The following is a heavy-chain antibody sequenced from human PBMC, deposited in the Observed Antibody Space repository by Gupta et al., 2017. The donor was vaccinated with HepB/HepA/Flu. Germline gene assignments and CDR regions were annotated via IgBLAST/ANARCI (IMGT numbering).Heavy chain of an antibody. Sequence: DGGTTDYAAPVKGRFTISRDDSKNTLYLQMNSLKTEDTAVYYCTTVLSLNCSGGSCYDFDYWGQGTLVTVSS. J-gene: IGHJ4*02. D-gene: IGHD2-15*01. CDR3: TTVLSLNCSGGSCYDFDY. V-gene: IGHV3-15*01. CDR2: DGGTT.